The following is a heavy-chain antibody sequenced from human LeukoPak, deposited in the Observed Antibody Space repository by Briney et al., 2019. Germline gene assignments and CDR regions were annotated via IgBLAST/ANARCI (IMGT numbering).Heavy chain of an antibody. CDR2: MNPNSGNT. D-gene: IGHD5-12*01. CDR3: ARRLLEGGYLFSIGGWDYYYGMDV. Sequence: ASVKVSCKASGYTFISYDINWVRQATGQGLEWMGWMNPNSGNTGYAQKFQGRVTMTRNTSISTAYMELSSLRSEDTAVYYCARRLLEGGYLFSIGGWDYYYGMDVWGQGTTVTVSS. J-gene: IGHJ6*02. V-gene: IGHV1-8*01. CDR1: GYTFISYD.